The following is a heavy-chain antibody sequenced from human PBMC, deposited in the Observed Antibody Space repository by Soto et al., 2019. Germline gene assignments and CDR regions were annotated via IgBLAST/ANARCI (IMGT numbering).Heavy chain of an antibody. Sequence: QVQMVQSGAEVKKPGSSVKVSCKASGGTFRSHSISWVRQVPGQGLEWMGRIIPILGIANSARRFQGRVAITADKSTSTAYMELSSLRSEDTAVYYCARDRGVTVTGPLDYWGQGILVTVSS. J-gene: IGHJ4*02. D-gene: IGHD6-19*01. CDR1: GGTFRSHS. CDR2: IIPILGIA. CDR3: ARDRGVTVTGPLDY. V-gene: IGHV1-69*08.